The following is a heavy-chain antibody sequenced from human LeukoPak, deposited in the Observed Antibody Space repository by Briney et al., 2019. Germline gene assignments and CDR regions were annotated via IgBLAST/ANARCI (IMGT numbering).Heavy chain of an antibody. J-gene: IGHJ6*03. Sequence: SETLSLTCTVSGGSISSSSYYWGWIRQPPGKGLEWIGSIYYSGSTYYNPSLKSRVTISVDTSKNQFSLKLSSVTAADTAVYYCARLGYCSGGSCYSSHHMDVWGKGTTVTVSS. D-gene: IGHD2-15*01. CDR1: GGSISSSSYY. CDR3: ARLGYCSGGSCYSSHHMDV. CDR2: IYYSGST. V-gene: IGHV4-39*01.